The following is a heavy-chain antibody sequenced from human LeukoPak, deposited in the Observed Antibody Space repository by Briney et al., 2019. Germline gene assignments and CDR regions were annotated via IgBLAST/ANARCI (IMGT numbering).Heavy chain of an antibody. J-gene: IGHJ4*02. CDR1: GFTFSSYW. CDR2: SRNKANGHTT. Sequence: GGSLRLSCAASGFTFSSYWMSWVRQAPGKGLEWVGRSRNKANGHTTEYAASVKGRFTVSRDESTNSLYLQMNNLKIEDTAVYYCVRGEVGYCSRTTCYGFDHWGQGSQVIVSS. CDR3: VRGEVGYCSRTTCYGFDH. V-gene: IGHV3-72*01. D-gene: IGHD2-2*01.